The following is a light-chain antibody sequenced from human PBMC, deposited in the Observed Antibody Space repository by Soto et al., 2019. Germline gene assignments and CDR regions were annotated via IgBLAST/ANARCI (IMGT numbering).Light chain of an antibody. CDR2: GAS. V-gene: IGKV3-20*01. Sequence: EIVLAQSPGTLSLSPGERATLSCRASQSVTNSFLAWYQQKPGQAPRLLIYGASRRATGIPDRFTGSGSGTDFPLTISRLEPEDFAVYYCQQYVSSPWAFGQGPKVEI. CDR1: QSVTNSF. J-gene: IGKJ1*01. CDR3: QQYVSSPWA.